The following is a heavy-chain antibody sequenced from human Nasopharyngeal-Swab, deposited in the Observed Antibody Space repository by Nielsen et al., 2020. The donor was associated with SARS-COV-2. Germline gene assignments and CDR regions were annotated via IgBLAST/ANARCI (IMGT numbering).Heavy chain of an antibody. V-gene: IGHV3-9*01. D-gene: IGHD3-22*01. CDR3: AKANYFDYYDSSGYYYSS. J-gene: IGHJ5*02. CDR2: ISWNSGSI. Sequence: SLKISCAASGFTFDDYAMHWVRQAPGKGLEWVSGISWNSGSIGYADSVKGRLTISRDNAKNSLYLQMNSLRAEDTALYYCAKANYFDYYDSSGYYYSSWGQGTLVTVSS. CDR1: GFTFDDYA.